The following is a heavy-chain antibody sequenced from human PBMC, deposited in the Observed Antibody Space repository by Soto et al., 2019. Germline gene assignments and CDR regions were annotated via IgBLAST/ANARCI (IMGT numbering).Heavy chain of an antibody. CDR1: GGTFSSYT. J-gene: IGHJ4*02. Sequence: GASVKVSCKASGGTFSSYTISWVRRAPGQGLEWMGRIIPILGIANYAQKFQGRVTITADKSTSTAYMELSSLRSEDTAVYYCARGLWIAVAGKAKFDYWGQGTLVTVSS. CDR2: IIPILGIA. CDR3: ARGLWIAVAGKAKFDY. D-gene: IGHD6-19*01. V-gene: IGHV1-69*02.